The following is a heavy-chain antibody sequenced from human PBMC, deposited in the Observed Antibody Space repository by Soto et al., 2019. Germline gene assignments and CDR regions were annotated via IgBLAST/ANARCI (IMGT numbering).Heavy chain of an antibody. V-gene: IGHV3-11*01. Sequence: PGGSLRLSCAASGFTFSVSYMSWIRRAPGKGLEWVSYISTSGPHVYYADSVKGRFTISRDNAKSSLYLQMNSLRDEDTAVYYCARVLSGDSGYDSLDHWGQGTLVTVSS. D-gene: IGHD5-12*01. CDR3: ARVLSGDSGYDSLDH. CDR2: ISTSGPHV. CDR1: GFTFSVSY. J-gene: IGHJ4*02.